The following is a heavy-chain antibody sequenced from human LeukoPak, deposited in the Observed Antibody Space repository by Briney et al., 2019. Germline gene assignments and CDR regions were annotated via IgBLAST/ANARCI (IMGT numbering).Heavy chain of an antibody. Sequence: SETLSLTCTVSVGSISSGSYYWSWIRQPAGKGLEWIGRIYTSGSTNYNPSLKSRVTISVDTSKNQFSLKLSSVTAADTAVYYCARAYYDFWSGHDAFDIWGQGTMVTVSS. CDR1: VGSISSGSYY. J-gene: IGHJ3*02. CDR3: ARAYYDFWSGHDAFDI. D-gene: IGHD3-3*01. CDR2: IYTSGST. V-gene: IGHV4-61*02.